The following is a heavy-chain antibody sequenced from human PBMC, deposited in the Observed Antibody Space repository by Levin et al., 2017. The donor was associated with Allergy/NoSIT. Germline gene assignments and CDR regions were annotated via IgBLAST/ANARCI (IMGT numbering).Heavy chain of an antibody. J-gene: IGHJ4*02. CDR3: ARGLGPSGSGYYYLYFDY. D-gene: IGHD3-10*01. Sequence: SETLSLTCAISGDSVSSNNVAWNWIRQSPSRGLEWLGRTYYRSKWYNDHAEFLKSRITVNADTSKNQFSLQLNSVTPEDTAIYYCARGLGPSGSGYYYLYFDYWGQGILVTVSS. CDR1: GDSVSSNNVA. CDR2: TYYRSKWYN. V-gene: IGHV6-1*01.